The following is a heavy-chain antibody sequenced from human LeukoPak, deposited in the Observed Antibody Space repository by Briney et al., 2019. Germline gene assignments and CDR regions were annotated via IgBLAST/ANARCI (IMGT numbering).Heavy chain of an antibody. Sequence: GGSLRLSCGGSGFIFSAYIMDWVRQAPGKGLEWIGRIRKKDRKYTTEYAPSVKGRFVISRDDSQDSVFLQMSSLETEDTAVYYCTREGGEGDYTAFDIWGQGTVVTVSS. CDR1: GFIFSAYI. D-gene: IGHD3-16*01. V-gene: IGHV3-72*01. CDR2: IRKKDRKYTT. CDR3: TREGGEGDYTAFDI. J-gene: IGHJ3*02.